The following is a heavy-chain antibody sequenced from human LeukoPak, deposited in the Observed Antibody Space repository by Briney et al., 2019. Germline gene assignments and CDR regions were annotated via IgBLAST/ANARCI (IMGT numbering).Heavy chain of an antibody. J-gene: IGHJ4*02. Sequence: GGSLRLSCAASGFTFSSFSMNWVRQAPGKGLECVSSISSSSSYIYYADSVKGRFTISRDNPKNSLYLQMNSLRAEDTAVYYCARDQAPRDILTGYSRDNYYFDYWGQGTLVTVSS. CDR2: ISSSSSYI. CDR3: ARDQAPRDILTGYSRDNYYFDY. V-gene: IGHV3-21*01. CDR1: GFTFSSFS. D-gene: IGHD3-9*01.